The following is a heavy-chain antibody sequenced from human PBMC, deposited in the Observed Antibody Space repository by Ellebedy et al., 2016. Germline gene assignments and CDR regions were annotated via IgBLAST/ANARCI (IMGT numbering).Heavy chain of an antibody. D-gene: IGHD3-10*01. Sequence: GGSLRLSCAASGFTFSNAWMSWVRQAPGKGLEWVGRIKSKTDGGTTDYAAPVKGRFTISRDDSKNTLYLQMNSLKTEDTAVYYCTTDASVLLWFGDREGDIWGQGTMVTVSS. CDR2: IKSKTDGGTT. V-gene: IGHV3-15*01. CDR3: TTDASVLLWFGDREGDI. J-gene: IGHJ3*02. CDR1: GFTFSNAW.